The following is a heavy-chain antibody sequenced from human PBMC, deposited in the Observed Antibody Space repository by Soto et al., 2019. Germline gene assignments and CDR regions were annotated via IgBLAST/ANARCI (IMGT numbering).Heavy chain of an antibody. J-gene: IGHJ4*02. CDR2: ISAYNGNT. V-gene: IGHV1-18*04. Sequence: GASVNVSCKASGYTFTSYGISWVRQAPGQGLEWMGWISAYNGNTNYAQKLQGRVTMTTDTSTSTAYMELRSLRSDDTAVYYCARVTGDFWSGYYDQTTDYFDYWGQGTLVTVSS. CDR3: ARVTGDFWSGYYDQTTDYFDY. D-gene: IGHD3-3*01. CDR1: GYTFTSYG.